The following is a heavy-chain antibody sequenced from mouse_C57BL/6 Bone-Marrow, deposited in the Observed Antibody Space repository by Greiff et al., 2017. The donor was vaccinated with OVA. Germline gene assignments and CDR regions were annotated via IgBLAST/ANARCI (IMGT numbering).Heavy chain of an antibody. J-gene: IGHJ4*01. CDR3: ARALLFYAMDY. CDR2: IYPRSGNT. D-gene: IGHD2-10*01. V-gene: IGHV1-81*01. Sequence: QVQLQQSGAELARPGASVKLSCKASGYTFTSYGISWVKQRTGQGLEWIGEIYPRSGNTYYNEKFEGKATLTADKSSSTAYMELRSLTSEDSAVYFCARALLFYAMDYWGQGTSVTVSS. CDR1: GYTFTSYG.